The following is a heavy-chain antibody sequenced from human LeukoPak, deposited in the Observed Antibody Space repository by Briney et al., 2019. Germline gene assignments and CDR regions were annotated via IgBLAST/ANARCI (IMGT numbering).Heavy chain of an antibody. CDR2: IYYSGST. Sequence: SETLSLTCTVSGGSISSSSYYWGWIRQPPGMGLEWIGSIYYSGSTYYNPSLMSRLTISVDTSKNQFSLKLSSVTAADTAVYYCARDKGHVGYGSGSSVFDYWGQGTLVTVSS. CDR3: ARDKGHVGYGSGSSVFDY. CDR1: GGSISSSSYY. J-gene: IGHJ4*02. D-gene: IGHD3-10*01. V-gene: IGHV4-39*02.